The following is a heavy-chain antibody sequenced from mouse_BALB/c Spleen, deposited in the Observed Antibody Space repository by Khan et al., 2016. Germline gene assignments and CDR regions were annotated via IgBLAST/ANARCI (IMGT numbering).Heavy chain of an antibody. CDR1: GFSLSTYGIG. D-gene: IGHD2-14*01. CDR2: IWWNDNK. Sequence: QVTLKESGPGILQPSQTLSLTCSFSGFSLSTYGIGVGWIRQPSGKGLEWLAHIWWNDNKYYNTSLKSRLTISKDTSNTKVFLKIASVATADTAIYDCAQVRSYYRYDSWYFDVWGAGTTVTVSA. CDR3: AQVRSYYRYDSWYFDV. V-gene: IGHV8-11*01. J-gene: IGHJ1*01.